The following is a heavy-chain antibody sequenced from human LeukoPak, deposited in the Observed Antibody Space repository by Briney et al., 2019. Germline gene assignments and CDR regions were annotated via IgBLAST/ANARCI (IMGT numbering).Heavy chain of an antibody. D-gene: IGHD1-26*01. CDR1: GGSVSSGSYY. Sequence: SETLSLTCTVSGGSVSSGSYYWSWIRQPPGKGLEWIGYIYYSGSTNYNPSLKSRVTISVDTSKNQFSLKLSSVTAADTAVYYCARGRSNYYGMDVWGQGTTVTVSS. V-gene: IGHV4-61*01. CDR3: ARGRSNYYGMDV. J-gene: IGHJ6*02. CDR2: IYYSGST.